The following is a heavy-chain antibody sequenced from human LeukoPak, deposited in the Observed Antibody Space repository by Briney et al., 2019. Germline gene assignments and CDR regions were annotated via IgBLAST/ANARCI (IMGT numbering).Heavy chain of an antibody. D-gene: IGHD2-15*01. J-gene: IGHJ6*02. CDR3: ARGRYCSGGSCYPAIDYYYGMDV. V-gene: IGHV1-69*13. Sequence: ASVKVSRKASGGTFSSYAISWVRQAPGQGLEWMGGIIPIFGTANYAQKFQGRVTITADESTSTAYMELSSLRSEDTAVYYCARGRYCSGGSCYPAIDYYYGMDVWGQGTTVTVSS. CDR2: IIPIFGTA. CDR1: GGTFSSYA.